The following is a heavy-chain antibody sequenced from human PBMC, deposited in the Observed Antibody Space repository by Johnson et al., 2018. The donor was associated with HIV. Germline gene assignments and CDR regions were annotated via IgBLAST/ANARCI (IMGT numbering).Heavy chain of an antibody. CDR1: GFTFSSYW. Sequence: EVQLVESGGGVVRPGGSLRLSCAASGFTFSSYWMSWVRQAPGKGLEWVANIKQDGSEKYYVDSVKGRFTISSDNSKNTLYLQMNSLRAEDTAVYYCARGVGSGWYFEIGDDAFDIWGQGTMVTVSS. V-gene: IGHV3-7*02. CDR3: ARGVGSGWYFEIGDDAFDI. CDR2: IKQDGSEK. D-gene: IGHD6-19*01. J-gene: IGHJ3*02.